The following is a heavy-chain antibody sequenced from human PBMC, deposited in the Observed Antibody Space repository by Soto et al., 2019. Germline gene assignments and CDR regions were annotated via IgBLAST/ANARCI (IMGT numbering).Heavy chain of an antibody. V-gene: IGHV5-10-1*01. CDR2: IDPSDSYT. Sequence: GESLKISCKGSGYSFTSFWISWVRQMPGKGLEWMGRIDPSDSYTNYSPSFQGHVTISADKSISTAYLQWSSLKASDTAMYYCAGDSGSSWGADWFDPWGQGTLVTVSS. CDR1: GYSFTSFW. CDR3: AGDSGSSWGADWFDP. J-gene: IGHJ5*02. D-gene: IGHD6-13*01.